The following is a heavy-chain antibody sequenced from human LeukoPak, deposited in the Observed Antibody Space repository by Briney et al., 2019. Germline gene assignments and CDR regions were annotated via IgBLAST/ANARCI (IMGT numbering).Heavy chain of an antibody. Sequence: ASVKVSCKASGYTFTSYDINWVRQATGQGLEWMGWMNPNSGNTGYAQKFQGRVTMTRNTSISTAYMELSSLRSEDTAVYYCARSGILYDYVWGSYRPTSFDYWGQGTLVTVSS. D-gene: IGHD3-16*02. CDR2: MNPNSGNT. V-gene: IGHV1-8*01. J-gene: IGHJ4*02. CDR1: GYTFTSYD. CDR3: ARSGILYDYVWGSYRPTSFDY.